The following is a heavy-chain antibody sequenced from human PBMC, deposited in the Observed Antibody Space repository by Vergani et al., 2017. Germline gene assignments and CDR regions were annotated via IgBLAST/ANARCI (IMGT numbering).Heavy chain of an antibody. CDR1: GGSISSGSYY. Sequence: QVQLQVSGPGLVKPSQTLSLTCTVSGGSISSGSYYWSWIRQPAGKGLEWIGRIYTSGSTNYNPSLKSRVTISVDTSKNQFSLKLSSVTAADTAVYYCARAGGLLWFGELLGAFDIWGQGTMVTVSS. J-gene: IGHJ3*02. CDR3: ARAGGLLWFGELLGAFDI. D-gene: IGHD3-10*01. CDR2: IYTSGST. V-gene: IGHV4-61*02.